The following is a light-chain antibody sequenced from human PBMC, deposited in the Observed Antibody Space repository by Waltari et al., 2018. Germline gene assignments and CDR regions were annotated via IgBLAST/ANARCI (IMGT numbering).Light chain of an antibody. V-gene: IGLV2-14*01. CDR3: KSYTTKNTWV. Sequence: QSALTQPASVSGSPGQSITISCTGTSNDVGGYSYVSWYQQHPGKAPKLMIFEVSKRPSGVSNRVSGSKSDNTASLTISGLQAEDEADYFCKSYTTKNTWVFGGGTKLTVL. J-gene: IGLJ3*02. CDR2: EVS. CDR1: SNDVGGYSY.